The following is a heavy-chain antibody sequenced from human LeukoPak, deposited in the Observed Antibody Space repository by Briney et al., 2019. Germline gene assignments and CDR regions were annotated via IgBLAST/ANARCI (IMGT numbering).Heavy chain of an antibody. J-gene: IGHJ5*02. D-gene: IGHD6-19*01. CDR1: GFTFCSYA. CDR2: IYGGGSA. Sequence: GGSLRLSCAASGFTFCSYAMTWVRQAPGKGLEWVSVIYGGGSAYYADSVKGRFTISRDNSKNTLYLQMNSLRPEDTAVYYCARDGGGSSGWYYWFDTWGQGTLVTVSS. V-gene: IGHV3-66*01. CDR3: ARDGGGSSGWYYWFDT.